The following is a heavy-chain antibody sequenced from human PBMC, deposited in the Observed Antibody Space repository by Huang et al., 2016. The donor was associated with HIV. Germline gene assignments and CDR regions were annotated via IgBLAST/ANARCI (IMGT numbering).Heavy chain of an antibody. Sequence: PGSSVKVSCQASGGTFCSNAISWVRQAPGQGLEWMGGIIPMSGIADYAQKFQGRVTITADESTGPADMELTGLKSEDTAVFYCAGGISGSSGWGARDWGQGTLVIVSS. CDR2: IIPMSGIA. J-gene: IGHJ4*02. CDR1: GGTFCSNA. CDR3: AGGISGSSGWGARD. D-gene: IGHD1-26*01. V-gene: IGHV1-69*13.